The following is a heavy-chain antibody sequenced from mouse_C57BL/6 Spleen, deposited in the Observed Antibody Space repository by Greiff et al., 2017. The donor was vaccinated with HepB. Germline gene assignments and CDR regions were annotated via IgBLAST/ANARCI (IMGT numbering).Heavy chain of an antibody. CDR1: GFTFSDYY. J-gene: IGHJ2*01. Sequence: EVHLVESEGGLVQPGSSIKLSCPASGFTFSDYYMAWVRQVPEKGLEWVANINYDGRSTYYLDSLKSRFIISRDNAKNILYLQMSSLKSEDTATDYCAREGNDYDYFDYWGQGTTLTVSS. V-gene: IGHV5-16*01. CDR2: INYDGRST. CDR3: AREGNDYDYFDY. D-gene: IGHD2-4*01.